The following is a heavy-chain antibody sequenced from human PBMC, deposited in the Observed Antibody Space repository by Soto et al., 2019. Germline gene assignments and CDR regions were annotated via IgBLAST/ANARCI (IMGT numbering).Heavy chain of an antibody. CDR3: ASGVTMVRGGSIDWFDP. CDR1: GFTFSSYD. CDR2: IGTAGDT. Sequence: EVQLVESGGGLVQPGGSLRLSCAASGFTFSSYDMHWVRQATGKGLEWVSTIGTAGDTYYPGSVKGRFTISRENAKNSLYPQMNRLRAGDTARYYCASGVTMVRGGSIDWFDPWGQGTLVTVSS. V-gene: IGHV3-13*04. J-gene: IGHJ5*02. D-gene: IGHD3-10*01.